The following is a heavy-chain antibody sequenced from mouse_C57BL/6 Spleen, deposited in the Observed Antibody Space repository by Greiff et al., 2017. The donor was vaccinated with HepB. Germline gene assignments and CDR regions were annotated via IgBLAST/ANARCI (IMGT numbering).Heavy chain of an antibody. CDR3: ARLGLRYAMDY. J-gene: IGHJ4*01. CDR2: IHPNSGST. Sequence: VQLQQPGAELVKPGASVKLSCKASGYTFTSYWMHWVKQRPGQGLEWIGMIHPNSGSTNYNEKFKSKATLTVDKSSSTAYMQLSSLTSEDSAVYYCARLGLRYAMDYWGQGTSVTVSS. CDR1: GYTFTSYW. D-gene: IGHD3-1*01. V-gene: IGHV1-64*01.